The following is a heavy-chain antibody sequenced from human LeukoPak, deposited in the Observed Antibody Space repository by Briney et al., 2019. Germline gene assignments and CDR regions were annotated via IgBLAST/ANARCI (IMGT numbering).Heavy chain of an antibody. CDR1: GGTFSSYA. J-gene: IGHJ5*02. CDR3: ARDFRDSSSGQGGWFDP. V-gene: IGHV1-69*05. D-gene: IGHD6-13*01. Sequence: SVKVSCKASGGTFSSYAISWVRQAPGQGLEWMGGIIPIFDTANYAQKFQGRVTITTDESTSTAYMELSSLRSEDTAVYYCARDFRDSSSGQGGWFDPWGQGTLVTVSS. CDR2: IIPIFDTA.